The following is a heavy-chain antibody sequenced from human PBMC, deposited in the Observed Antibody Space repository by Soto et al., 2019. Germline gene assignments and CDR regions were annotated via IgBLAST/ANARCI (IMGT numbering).Heavy chain of an antibody. D-gene: IGHD6-19*01. Sequence: GGSLRLSCAASGFTFSSYGMHWVRQAPGKGLEWVAVISYDGSNKYYADSVKGRFTISRDNSKNTLYLQMNSLRAEDTAVYYCAKDRESSGWPYYYYYGMDVWGQGTTVTVSS. CDR2: ISYDGSNK. CDR3: AKDRESSGWPYYYYYGMDV. V-gene: IGHV3-30*18. J-gene: IGHJ6*02. CDR1: GFTFSSYG.